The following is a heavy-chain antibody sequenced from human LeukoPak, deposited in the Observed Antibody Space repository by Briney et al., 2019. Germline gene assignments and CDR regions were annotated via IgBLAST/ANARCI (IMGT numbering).Heavy chain of an antibody. CDR3: ARAITDYDY. D-gene: IGHD1-14*01. CDR1: GFTFSNYN. CDR2: ISSTSYT. V-gene: IGHV3-21*01. J-gene: IGHJ4*02. Sequence: PGGSLRLSCAAPGFTFSNYNMKWVRQAPGKGLEWVSSISSTSYTYYADSVKGRFTISRDNAKNSLYLQMDSLRAEDTALYYCARAITDYDYWGQGTLVTVSS.